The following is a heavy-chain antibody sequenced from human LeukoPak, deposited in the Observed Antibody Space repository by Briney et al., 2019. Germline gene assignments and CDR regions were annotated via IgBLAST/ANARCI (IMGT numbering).Heavy chain of an antibody. CDR3: ARRRLYYYTDG. CDR1: GGSLSSHY. J-gene: IGHJ6*03. V-gene: IGHV4-59*11. Sequence: PSETLSLTCSVSGGSLSSHYWSWIRQPPGKGLEWIGYIYYSGSTNYNPSLKSRVTISVDTSKNQFSLKLSSVTAADTAVYYCARRRLYYYTDGWGKGTTLTAS. CDR2: IYYSGST.